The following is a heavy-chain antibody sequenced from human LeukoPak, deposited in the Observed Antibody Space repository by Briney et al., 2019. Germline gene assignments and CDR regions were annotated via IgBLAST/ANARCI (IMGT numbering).Heavy chain of an antibody. D-gene: IGHD3-22*01. CDR2: IRYDGSKK. J-gene: IGHJ6*03. V-gene: IGHV3-30*02. Sequence: GGSLRLSCAASGFIFSSYGMHWVRQAPGKGLEWVAFIRYDGSKKYYADSVKGRFTISRDNSKNTLYLQMNSLRAEDTAVYYCARDAGDSSGYYYYYYYMDVWGKGTTVTVSS. CDR1: GFIFSSYG. CDR3: ARDAGDSSGYYYYYYYMDV.